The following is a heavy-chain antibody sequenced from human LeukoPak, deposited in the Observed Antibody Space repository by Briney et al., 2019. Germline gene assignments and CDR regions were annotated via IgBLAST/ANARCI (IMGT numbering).Heavy chain of an antibody. D-gene: IGHD2-2*01. V-gene: IGHV1-2*02. CDR3: ARLLDCSSTSCPS. Sequence: GASVKVSCKASGYTFTCYYMHWVRQAPGQGLEWMGWINPNSGGTNYAQKFQGRVTMTRDTSISTAYMELSRLRSDDTAVYYCARLLDCSSTSCPSWGQGTLVTVSS. J-gene: IGHJ5*02. CDR1: GYTFTCYY. CDR2: INPNSGGT.